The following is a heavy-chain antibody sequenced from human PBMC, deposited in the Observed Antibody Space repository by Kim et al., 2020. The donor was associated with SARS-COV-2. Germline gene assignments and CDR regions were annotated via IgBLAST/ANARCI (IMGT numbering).Heavy chain of an antibody. D-gene: IGHD1-7*01. V-gene: IGHV3-30*07. Sequence: DSVKGRFTLSRDNAKNTLYLQMNSLRAEDTAVYYCARDSGTGTTRGYFDYWGQGTLVTVSS. J-gene: IGHJ4*02. CDR3: ARDSGTGTTRGYFDY.